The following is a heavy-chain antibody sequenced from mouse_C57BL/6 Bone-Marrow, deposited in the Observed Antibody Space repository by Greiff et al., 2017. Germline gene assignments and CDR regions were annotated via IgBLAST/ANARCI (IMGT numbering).Heavy chain of an antibody. J-gene: IGHJ3*01. CDR2: IWWDDDK. CDR3: ARGYYGSSSWFAY. D-gene: IGHD1-1*01. Sequence: QVTLKESGPGILQPSQTLSLTCSFSGFSLNTFDMSVGWLRQPSGKGLEWLAHIWWDDDKYYNPALKSRLTISKDTSKNLVFLKIANVDTADTATYDCARGYYGSSSWFAYWGQGTLVTVSA. V-gene: IGHV8-8*01. CDR1: GFSLNTFDMS.